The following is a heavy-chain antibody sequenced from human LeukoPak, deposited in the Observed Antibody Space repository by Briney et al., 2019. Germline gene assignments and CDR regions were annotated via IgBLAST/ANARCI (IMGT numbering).Heavy chain of an antibody. CDR1: GYTFTGYY. CDR2: INPNSGGT. D-gene: IGHD6-19*01. J-gene: IGHJ4*02. Sequence: GASVKVSCKASGYTFTGYYMHWVRQAPGQGLEWMGWINPNSGGTNYAQKFQGRVTMTRDTSISTAYMELSRLRSDDTAVYYRARAFTSLEWLAHQDYYFDYWGQGTLVTVSS. V-gene: IGHV1-2*02. CDR3: ARAFTSLEWLAHQDYYFDY.